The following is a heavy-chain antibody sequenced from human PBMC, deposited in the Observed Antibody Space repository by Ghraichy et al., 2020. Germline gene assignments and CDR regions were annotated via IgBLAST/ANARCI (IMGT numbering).Heavy chain of an antibody. J-gene: IGHJ6*03. CDR3: ARGGTYTDYYYMDV. D-gene: IGHD2-2*02. Sequence: LSLTCAASGFTFSSYGMHWVRQAPGKGLEWVAVIWYDGSNKYYADSVKGRFTISRDNSKNTLYLQMNSLRAEDTAVYYCARGGTYTDYYYMDVWGKGTTVTVSS. CDR1: GFTFSSYG. V-gene: IGHV3-33*01. CDR2: IWYDGSNK.